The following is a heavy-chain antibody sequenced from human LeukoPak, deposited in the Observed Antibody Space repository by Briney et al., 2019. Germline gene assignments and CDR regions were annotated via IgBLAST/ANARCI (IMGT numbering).Heavy chain of an antibody. CDR1: GGSFSGYY. V-gene: IGHV4-34*01. Sequence: SETLSLTCAVYGGSFSGYYWSWIRQPPGKGLEWIGEINHSGSTNYNPSLKSRVTISVDTSKNQFSLKLSSVTAADTAVYYCASRLTYFDYWGQGTLVTVSS. CDR3: ASRLTYFDY. J-gene: IGHJ4*02. CDR2: INHSGST. D-gene: IGHD3-9*01.